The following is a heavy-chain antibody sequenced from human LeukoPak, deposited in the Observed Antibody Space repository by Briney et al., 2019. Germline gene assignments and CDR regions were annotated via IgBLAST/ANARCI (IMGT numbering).Heavy chain of an antibody. CDR1: GFTLSSYE. V-gene: IGHV3-48*03. CDR2: ISNSGSTI. J-gene: IGHJ4*02. Sequence: GGSLRLSCAASGFTLSSYEMNWVRQAPGKGLEWVSCISNSGSTIYYADSVKGRFTISRDNAKNTLYLQMNSLRAEDTAVYYCARDHDGDFDYWDQGTLVTVSS. CDR3: ARDHDGDFDY.